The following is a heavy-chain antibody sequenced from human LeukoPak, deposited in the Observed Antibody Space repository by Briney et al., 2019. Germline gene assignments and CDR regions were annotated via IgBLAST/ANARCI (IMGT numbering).Heavy chain of an antibody. J-gene: IGHJ4*02. V-gene: IGHV5-51*01. Sequence: GESLKISCKGSGYSFPNYWIGWVRQMPGKGLELLGILYPGDSDTRYSPSFQGQVTISADKSISTAYLQWSSLKASDTAMYYCASRLRERFDSWGQGTLVTVSS. CDR3: ASRLRERFDS. D-gene: IGHD5-12*01. CDR2: LYPGDSDT. CDR1: GYSFPNYW.